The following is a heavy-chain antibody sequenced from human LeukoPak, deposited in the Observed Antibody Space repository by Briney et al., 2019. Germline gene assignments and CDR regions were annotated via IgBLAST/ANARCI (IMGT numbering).Heavy chain of an antibody. D-gene: IGHD2-2*01. V-gene: IGHV4-4*02. CDR1: GGSISSSNW. CDR3: ARAQEGCSRASCYLEP. CDR2: IHHKWGT. J-gene: IGHJ5*02. Sequence: PSETLSLTCAVAGGSISSSNWWNWVRQTPEKGLEGIGEIHHKWGTNYNPSLKSRLTISVDKSKNQVSLRLSSVAAADTALYYCARAQEGCSRASCYLEPWGQGTLVTVSS.